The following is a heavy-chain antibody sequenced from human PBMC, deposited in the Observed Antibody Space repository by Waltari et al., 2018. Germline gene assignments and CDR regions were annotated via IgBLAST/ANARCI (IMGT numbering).Heavy chain of an antibody. CDR1: GITFSSYW. V-gene: IGHV3-74*01. Sequence: EVQLVESGGDLVQPGGSLRLSCAASGITFSSYWLPWVRQAPGTGLVWGSRINTDGSITIYADSVRGRFTISRDNAKNTLYLQMNSLRVDDSAVYYCTRGVAEGFDPWGQGTLVTVSS. CDR3: TRGVAEGFDP. J-gene: IGHJ5*02. CDR2: INTDGSIT. D-gene: IGHD2-15*01.